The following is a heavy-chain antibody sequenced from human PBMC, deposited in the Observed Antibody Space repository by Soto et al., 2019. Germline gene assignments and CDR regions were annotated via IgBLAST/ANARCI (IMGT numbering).Heavy chain of an antibody. D-gene: IGHD2-2*01. CDR2: IYHSGST. V-gene: IGHV4-38-2*02. Sequence: SETLSLTCAVSGYSISSGYYWGWIRQHPGKGLEWIGSIYHSGSTYYNPSLKSRVTISVDTSKNQFSLKLSSVTAADTAVYYCARDLYCSSTSCRTMGGWFDPWGQGTLVTVSS. J-gene: IGHJ5*02. CDR1: GYSISSGYY. CDR3: ARDLYCSSTSCRTMGGWFDP.